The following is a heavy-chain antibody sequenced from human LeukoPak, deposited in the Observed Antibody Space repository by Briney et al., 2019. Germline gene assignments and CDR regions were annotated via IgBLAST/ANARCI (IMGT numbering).Heavy chain of an antibody. D-gene: IGHD3-22*01. J-gene: IGHJ5*02. CDR3: ARSHYYDSSGSHNNWFDP. CDR1: GGSFSGYY. Sequence: SETLSLTCAVYGGSFSGYYWTYIRQPPGKGLEWIGEINHSGSTNYNPSLKSRVTISVDTSKNQFSLKLSSVTAADTAVYYCARSHYYDSSGSHNNWFDPWGQGTLVTVSS. V-gene: IGHV4-34*01. CDR2: INHSGST.